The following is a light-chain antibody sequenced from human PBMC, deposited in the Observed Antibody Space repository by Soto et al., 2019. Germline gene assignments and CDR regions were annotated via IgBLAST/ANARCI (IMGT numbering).Light chain of an antibody. CDR1: QSISSN. CDR3: QQYNNWPRT. J-gene: IGKJ1*01. Sequence: EIVLTQSPATLPVSPGERATLSCRASQSISSNLAWYQQQPGQAPRLLIYGASTRATDIPARFSGSGSGTEFSLTISSLQSEDFAVYYCQQYNNWPRTFGQGTKFEIK. V-gene: IGKV3-15*01. CDR2: GAS.